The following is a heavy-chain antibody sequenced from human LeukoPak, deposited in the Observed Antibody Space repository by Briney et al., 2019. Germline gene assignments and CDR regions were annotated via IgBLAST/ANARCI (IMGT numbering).Heavy chain of an antibody. D-gene: IGHD6-13*01. J-gene: IGHJ4*02. CDR2: ISYDGSNK. CDR1: GFTFNDYA. V-gene: IGHV3-30-3*01. Sequence: GGSLRLSCAPSGFTFNDYAMHWVRQAPGKGPEWVAVISYDGSNKYYADSVKDRFTISRDNSKNTLYLQMNSLRAEDTAVYYCAAAAGTDYWGQGTLVTVSS. CDR3: AAAAGTDY.